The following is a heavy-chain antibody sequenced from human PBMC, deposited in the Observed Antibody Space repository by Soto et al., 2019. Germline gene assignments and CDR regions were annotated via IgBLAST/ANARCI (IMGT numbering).Heavy chain of an antibody. CDR2: ISPLKGRT. J-gene: IGHJ1*01. D-gene: IGHD4-17*01. V-gene: IGHV1-18*04. CDR1: GYTFTSYG. CDR3: AMDYGDRPEYFKH. Sequence: QVQLVQSGPDLKRPRASMKASCKASGYTFTSYGISWVRQAPGQGLEWMAWISPLKGRTQYSQKAQGRVTLSTDTSSNTAYMEMTTLRVDDTAVYYCAMDYGDRPEYFKHWGQGTLVTVS.